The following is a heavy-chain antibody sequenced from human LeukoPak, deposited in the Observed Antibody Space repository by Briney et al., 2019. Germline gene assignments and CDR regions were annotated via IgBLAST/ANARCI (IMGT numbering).Heavy chain of an antibody. V-gene: IGHV3-23*01. Sequence: GGSLRLSCAACGFSFSTYAMRWVREAPGKGVEWVSGVNGNGGSTSYADSMKGRFTIFRDNSKNTVCLQMNSLRVEDTAVYYCAKSLYGGCDYWGQGTVVTVSS. CDR1: GFSFSTYA. J-gene: IGHJ4*02. D-gene: IGHD3-16*02. CDR3: AKSLYGGCDY. CDR2: VNGNGGST.